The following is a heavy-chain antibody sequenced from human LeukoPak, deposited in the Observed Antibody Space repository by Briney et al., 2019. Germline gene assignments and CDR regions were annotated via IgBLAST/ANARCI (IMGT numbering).Heavy chain of an antibody. V-gene: IGHV4-39*01. Sequence: SETLSLTCTVSGGSISNTFYYWGWIRQPPGKGLEWIGSINYSGSTYYNPSLKSRVTISVDTSKNQFSLKLSSVTAADTAVYYCARRRFVRGPDVVNPFDYWGQGTLVTVSS. CDR3: ARRRFVRGPDVVNPFDY. CDR2: INYSGST. CDR1: GGSISNTFYY. J-gene: IGHJ4*02. D-gene: IGHD2-8*01.